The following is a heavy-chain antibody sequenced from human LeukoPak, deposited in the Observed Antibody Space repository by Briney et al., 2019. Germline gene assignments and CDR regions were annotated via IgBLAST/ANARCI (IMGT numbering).Heavy chain of an antibody. CDR1: GYSFTDYY. CDR3: ARADLLHGGPYRMGP. D-gene: IGHD1-14*01. Sequence: ASVKVSCKTSGYSFTDYYMHWVRQAPGQGLEWMGWINPNSGGTSSAQKFQGRVTMTRDTSITTVYMEVNWLTSADTAMYYCARADLLHGGPYRMGPWARGTLVTVSS. V-gene: IGHV1-2*02. J-gene: IGHJ5*02. CDR2: INPNSGGT.